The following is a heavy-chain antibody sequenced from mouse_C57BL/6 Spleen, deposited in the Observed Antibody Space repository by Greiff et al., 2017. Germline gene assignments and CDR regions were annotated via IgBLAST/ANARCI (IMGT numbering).Heavy chain of an antibody. CDR3: ARDSYGNYGY. CDR2: IYPGDGDT. Sequence: QVQLKESGPELVKPGASVKISCKASGYAFSSSWMNWVKQRPGQGLEWIGRIYPGDGDTNYNGKFKGKATLTADKSSSTAYMHLSSLASEDSAVYLCARDSYGNYGYWGQGTTLTVSS. J-gene: IGHJ2*01. D-gene: IGHD2-1*01. V-gene: IGHV1-82*01. CDR1: GYAFSSSW.